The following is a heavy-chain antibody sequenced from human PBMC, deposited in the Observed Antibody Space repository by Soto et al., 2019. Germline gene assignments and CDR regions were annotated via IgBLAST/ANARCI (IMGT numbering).Heavy chain of an antibody. CDR3: ASYYYGDYVGWSDP. V-gene: IGHV3-33*01. D-gene: IGHD4-17*01. CDR1: GFTFSSYG. CDR2: IRYDGSNK. Sequence: QVQLVESGGGVVQPGRSLRLSCAASGFTFSSYGMHGVRQAPGKGLEWVAAIRYDGSNKYYADSVKGRFTISRDYSKNTLYLQMNSLGAEGTAVYYCASYYYGDYVGWSDPWGQGTLVTVSS. J-gene: IGHJ5*02.